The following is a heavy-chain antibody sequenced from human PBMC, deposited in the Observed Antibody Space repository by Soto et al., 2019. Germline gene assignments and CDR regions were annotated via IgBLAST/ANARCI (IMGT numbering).Heavy chain of an antibody. D-gene: IGHD1-20*01. Sequence: QLQLQESGPGLVKSSETLSLTCSVSGASVSSSHYWGWIRQPPGKGLEWIGSVSYSGSPYYSPSFKSRITIYVDTSNNQFALRVRSVTATDTAVYFCARHYNTGAFFDYWGQGKVVTVSS. CDR3: ARHYNTGAFFDY. CDR2: VSYSGSP. J-gene: IGHJ4*02. V-gene: IGHV4-39*01. CDR1: GASVSSSHY.